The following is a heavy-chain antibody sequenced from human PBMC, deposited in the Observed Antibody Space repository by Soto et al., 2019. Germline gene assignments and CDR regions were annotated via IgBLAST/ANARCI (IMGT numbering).Heavy chain of an antibody. D-gene: IGHD3-22*01. V-gene: IGHV5-51*01. CDR1: GYSFSFYW. Sequence: GESLKISCKASGYSFSFYWIGWVRQMPGKGLEWMAIMYPDDSDIRYSPSFEAHVTVSADKSTSTAFLQWSSLKASDTAMYYCATAYVYDFENSNYYRDAFDIWGQGTLVTVSS. CDR3: ATAYVYDFENSNYYRDAFDI. CDR2: MYPDDSDI. J-gene: IGHJ3*02.